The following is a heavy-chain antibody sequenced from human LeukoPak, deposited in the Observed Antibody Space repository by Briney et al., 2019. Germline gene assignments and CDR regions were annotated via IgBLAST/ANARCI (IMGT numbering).Heavy chain of an antibody. J-gene: IGHJ6*03. CDR1: GFTFNDYG. D-gene: IGHD2-21*01. Sequence: PGRSLRLSCVASGFTFNDYGMHWVRQAPGKGLEWVSGISWNSGTVAYADSVRGRFTISRDNAKNSPYLQIDSLRAEDTALYYCAKDKIPVVAAGLCMDVWGKGTTVTVSS. V-gene: IGHV3-9*01. CDR2: ISWNSGTV. CDR3: AKDKIPVVAAGLCMDV.